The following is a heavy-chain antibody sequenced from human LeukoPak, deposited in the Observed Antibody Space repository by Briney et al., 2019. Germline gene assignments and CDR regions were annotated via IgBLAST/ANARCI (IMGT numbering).Heavy chain of an antibody. CDR2: IYYSGST. V-gene: IGHV4-59*01. CDR3: ARFSRGIIVGATGFDY. D-gene: IGHD1-26*01. Sequence: SETLSLTCTASGGSISSYYWSWIRQPPGKGLEWIGYIYYSGSTDYNPSLKSRVTISVDTSKNQFSLKLSSVTAADTAVYYCARFSRGIIVGATGFDYWGQGTLVTVSS. CDR1: GGSISSYY. J-gene: IGHJ4*02.